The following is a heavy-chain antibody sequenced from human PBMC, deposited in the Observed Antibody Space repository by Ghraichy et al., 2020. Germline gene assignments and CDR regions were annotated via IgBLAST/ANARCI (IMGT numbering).Heavy chain of an antibody. J-gene: IGHJ6*03. V-gene: IGHV3-21*01. Sequence: GGSLRLSCAASGFTFSSYSMNWVRQAPGKGLEWVSSISSSSSYIYYADSVKGRFTISRDNAKNSLYLQMNSLRAEDTAVYYCARARYSTTVTTSNYYYYMDVWGKGTTVTVSS. D-gene: IGHD4-11*01. CDR2: ISSSSSYI. CDR1: GFTFSSYS. CDR3: ARARYSTTVTTSNYYYYMDV.